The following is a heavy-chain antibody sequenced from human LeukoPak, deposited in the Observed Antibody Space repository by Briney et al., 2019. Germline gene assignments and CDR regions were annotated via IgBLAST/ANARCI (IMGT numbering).Heavy chain of an antibody. CDR3: ARAGGFFSPFGY. V-gene: IGHV4-31*11. CDR1: GGSISSSSYY. Sequence: MTSETLSLTCAVSGGSISSSSYYWSWIRQHPGKGLEWIGYIYYSGSTYYNPSLKSRVTISVDTSKNQFSLKLSSVTAADTAVYYCARAGGFFSPFGYWGQGTLVTVSS. J-gene: IGHJ4*02. D-gene: IGHD3-3*01. CDR2: IYYSGST.